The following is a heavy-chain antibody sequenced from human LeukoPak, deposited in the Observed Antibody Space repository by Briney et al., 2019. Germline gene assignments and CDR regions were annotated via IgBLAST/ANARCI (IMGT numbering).Heavy chain of an antibody. CDR3: ARDLSLYCSGGSCYSLNY. J-gene: IGHJ4*02. Sequence: PGGSLRLSCAASGFTFSDYYMSWIRQAPGKGLEWVSYISSCGSTIYCADSVKGRFTISRDNAKNSLYLQMNSLRAEDTAVYYCARDLSLYCSGGSCYSLNYWGQGTLVTVSS. V-gene: IGHV3-11*04. D-gene: IGHD2-15*01. CDR2: ISSCGSTI. CDR1: GFTFSDYY.